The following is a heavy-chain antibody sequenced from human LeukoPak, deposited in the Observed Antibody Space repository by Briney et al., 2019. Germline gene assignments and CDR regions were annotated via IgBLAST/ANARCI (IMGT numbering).Heavy chain of an antibody. CDR3: ARRTLGYYFDY. CDR1: GFTFSSYA. J-gene: IGHJ4*02. Sequence: GGSLRLSCAASGFTFSSYAMSWVRQAPGKGLEWVSAISGSGGSTYYADSVKGRLTISRDNSKNTLYLQMNSLRAEDTAVYYCARRTLGYYFDYWGQGTLVTVSS. D-gene: IGHD7-27*01. V-gene: IGHV3-23*01. CDR2: ISGSGGST.